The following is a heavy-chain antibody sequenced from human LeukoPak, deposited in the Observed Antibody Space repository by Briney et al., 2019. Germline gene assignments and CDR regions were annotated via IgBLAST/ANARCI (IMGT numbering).Heavy chain of an antibody. CDR3: ARENVGVVVPAARGNWFDP. Sequence: GASVKVSCKASGYTFTSYGISWVRQAPGQGLEWMGWISAYNGNTNYAQKLQGRVTMTTDTSTSTAYMELRSLRSDDTAVYYCARENVGVVVPAARGNWFDPWGQGTLVTVSS. CDR1: GYTFTSYG. J-gene: IGHJ5*02. V-gene: IGHV1-18*01. CDR2: ISAYNGNT. D-gene: IGHD2-2*01.